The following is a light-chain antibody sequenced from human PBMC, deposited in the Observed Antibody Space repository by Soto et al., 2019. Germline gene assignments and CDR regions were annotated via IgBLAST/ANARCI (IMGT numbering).Light chain of an antibody. Sequence: EIVMTQSPATLPVSPGERATLSCRASQSVSSNLAWYQQKPGQAPRFLIYGASTRATGIPARFSGSGSGTEFTIKISILQSADVAVYYCQQYDNWPLTFGGGNTGEIK. CDR3: QQYDNWPLT. CDR1: QSVSSN. J-gene: IGKJ4*01. V-gene: IGKV3-15*01. CDR2: GAS.